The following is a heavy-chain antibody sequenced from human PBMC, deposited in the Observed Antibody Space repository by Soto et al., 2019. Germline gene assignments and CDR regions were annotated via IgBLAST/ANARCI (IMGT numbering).Heavy chain of an antibody. CDR2: IYYSGST. V-gene: IGHV4-30-4*01. D-gene: IGHD3-10*01. J-gene: IGHJ4*02. CDR3: ARAVDLITMRFFDY. CDR1: GGSISSGDYY. Sequence: KPSETLSLTCTVSGGSISSGDYYWSWIRQPPGKGLEWIGYIYYSGSTYYNPSLKSRVTISVDTSKNQFSLKLSSVTAADTAVYYCARAVDLITMRFFDYWGQGTLVTVSS.